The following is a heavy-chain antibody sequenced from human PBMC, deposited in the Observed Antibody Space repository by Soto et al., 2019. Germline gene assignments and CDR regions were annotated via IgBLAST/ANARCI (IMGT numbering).Heavy chain of an antibody. CDR2: TYYGGST. CDR1: GASVTSPEHY. V-gene: IGHV4-30-4*01. D-gene: IGHD2-21*02. Sequence: PSETLSLTSSDSGASVTSPEHYCTWILQSAGKGLEWLGYTYYGGSTVYNPSVNSRSTFSLDTTKNQFSLNLTSVTAANTAVYFCARRGYCHSGDCFSNWFDPWGQGTLVTVSS. J-gene: IGHJ5*02. CDR3: ARRGYCHSGDCFSNWFDP.